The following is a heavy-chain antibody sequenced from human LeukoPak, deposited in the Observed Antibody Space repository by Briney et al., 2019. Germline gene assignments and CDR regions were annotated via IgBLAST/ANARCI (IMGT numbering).Heavy chain of an antibody. CDR1: GFIFNNYA. J-gene: IGHJ4*02. CDR3: AKDNRRHYTSGPNPDSLH. V-gene: IGHV3-9*01. CDR2: ISWNSGSI. D-gene: IGHD6-19*01. Sequence: GGSLRLSCAGSGFIFNNYAMNWVRQPPGKGLEWVSGISWNSGSIDYADSVKGRFTISRDNAKNSLYLQMNSLRVEDTAFYYCAKDNRRHYTSGPNPDSLHWGQGALVTVSS.